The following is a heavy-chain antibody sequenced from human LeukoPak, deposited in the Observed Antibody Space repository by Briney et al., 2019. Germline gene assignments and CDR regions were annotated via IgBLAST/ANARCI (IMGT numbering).Heavy chain of an antibody. CDR2: VSSNSYNI. J-gene: IGHJ4*02. CDR3: ARVFVGTADY. CDR1: GFTFSTFS. Sequence: PGGSLRLSCAASGFTFSTFSMNWVRQAPGKGLEWVSYVSSNSYNIYHADSVKGRFTISRDNAENSLYLQMDSLRVEDTAVYYYARVFVGTADYWGQGTLVTVSS. V-gene: IGHV3-48*01. D-gene: IGHD6-13*01.